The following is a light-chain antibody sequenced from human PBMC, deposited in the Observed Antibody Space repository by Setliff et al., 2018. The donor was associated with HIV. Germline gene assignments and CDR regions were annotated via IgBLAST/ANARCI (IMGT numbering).Light chain of an antibody. CDR2: DNS. V-gene: IGLV1-40*01. CDR1: SSNIGAGYD. Sequence: QSVLTQPPSVSGAPGQRVTIFCTGSSSNIGAGYDVHWYQQLPGTAPKLLIYDNSNRPSGVPDRFSGSKSGTSASLAITGLQAKDEADYYCQSYDSSLSAPVFGGGTKVTVL. CDR3: QSYDSSLSAPV. J-gene: IGLJ2*01.